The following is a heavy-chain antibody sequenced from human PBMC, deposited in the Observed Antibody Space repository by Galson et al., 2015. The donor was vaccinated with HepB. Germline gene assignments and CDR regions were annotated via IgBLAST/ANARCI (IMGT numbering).Heavy chain of an antibody. CDR3: ARDPYGSGSFFGGMDV. CDR1: GYTFSSYG. Sequence: SVKVSCKASGYTFSSYGISWVRQAPGQGLEWMGWISAHNGNTNLAQKFQGRVTMTTDTSTGTAYMVLRSLRSDDTAAYYCARDPYGSGSFFGGMDVWGQGTTVTVSS. V-gene: IGHV1-18*01. J-gene: IGHJ6*02. D-gene: IGHD3-10*01. CDR2: ISAHNGNT.